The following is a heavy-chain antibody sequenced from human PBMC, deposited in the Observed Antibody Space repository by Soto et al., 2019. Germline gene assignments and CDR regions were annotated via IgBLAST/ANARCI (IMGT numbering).Heavy chain of an antibody. V-gene: IGHV3-30*18. CDR1: GFTFSSYG. Sequence: SGGSLRLSCAASGFTFSSYGMHWVRQAPGKGLEWVAVISYDGSNKYYADSVKGRFTISRDNSKNTLYLQMNSLRAEDTAVYYCAKDRYSYGSRYYGMDVWGQGTTVTVSS. D-gene: IGHD5-18*01. CDR3: AKDRYSYGSRYYGMDV. CDR2: ISYDGSNK. J-gene: IGHJ6*02.